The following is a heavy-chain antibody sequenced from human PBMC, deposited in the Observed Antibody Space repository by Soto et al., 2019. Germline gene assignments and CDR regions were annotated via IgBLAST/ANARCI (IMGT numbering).Heavy chain of an antibody. J-gene: IGHJ6*02. CDR1: GFNFDRYP. CDR3: AKDPPISCSTNGVCPRDDMDV. V-gene: IGHV3-23*01. D-gene: IGHD2-8*01. Sequence: EAQLLESGGGLVQPAGSLRLSCAASGFNFDRYPMSWVRQAPGKGLEWVSSISGTSGHTYYADSVRGRFTISRANSKTPLFLQMRRLRAEDTAVYYCAKDPPISCSTNGVCPRDDMDVWGQGTTVTVSS. CDR2: ISGTSGHT.